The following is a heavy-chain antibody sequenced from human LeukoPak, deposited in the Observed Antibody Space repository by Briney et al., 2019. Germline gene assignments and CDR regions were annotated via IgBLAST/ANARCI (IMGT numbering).Heavy chain of an antibody. Sequence: PGGSLRLSCTASGFTFGDYAMSWVRQAPGKGLEWVSFIRSKAYGGTTEYAASVKGRFTISRDDSKSIAYLQMNSLKTEDTAVYYCTLEHDILTGYYRGDYYYGMNVWGQGTTVTVSS. CDR2: IRSKAYGGTT. V-gene: IGHV3-49*04. CDR3: TLEHDILTGYYRGDYYYGMNV. CDR1: GFTFGDYA. J-gene: IGHJ6*02. D-gene: IGHD3-9*01.